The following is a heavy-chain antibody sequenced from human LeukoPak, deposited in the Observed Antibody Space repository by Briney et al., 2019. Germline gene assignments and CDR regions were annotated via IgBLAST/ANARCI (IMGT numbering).Heavy chain of an antibody. D-gene: IGHD6-13*01. Sequence: GASVKVSCKASGYTFTGYYMHWVRQAPGQGLEWMGWINPNSGGTNYAQKFQGRVTMTRDTSISTAYMELSRLRSDDTAVYYCARSYSSSWADYYYYMDVWGKGTTVTVSS. J-gene: IGHJ6*03. CDR1: GYTFTGYY. V-gene: IGHV1-2*02. CDR3: ARSYSSSWADYYYYMDV. CDR2: INPNSGGT.